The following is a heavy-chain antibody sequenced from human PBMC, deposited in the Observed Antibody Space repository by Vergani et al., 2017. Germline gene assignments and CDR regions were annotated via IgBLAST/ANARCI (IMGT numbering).Heavy chain of an antibody. V-gene: IGHV3-23*04. CDR3: ARALLYYDFWTGSLAGMDV. CDR1: GFTLSSYA. J-gene: IGHJ6*02. Sequence: VQLVESGGGVVQPGGSLRLSCAASGFTLSSYAMSWVRQAPGKGLEWVSAISGSGGSTYYADSVKGRFTISRDNSKNTLYLQMNSLRAEDTAVYYCARALLYYDFWTGSLAGMDVWGQGTTVTVSS. CDR2: ISGSGGST. D-gene: IGHD3-3*01.